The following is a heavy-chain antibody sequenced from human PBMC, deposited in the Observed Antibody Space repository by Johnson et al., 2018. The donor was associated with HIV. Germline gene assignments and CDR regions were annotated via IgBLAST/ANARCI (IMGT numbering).Heavy chain of an antibody. CDR1: GFTFSSYA. CDR2: ISGSGGST. V-gene: IGHV3-23*04. D-gene: IGHD3-16*02. CDR3: ARTEMITFGVVIVLVGAFDI. J-gene: IGHJ3*02. Sequence: VQLVESGGGLVQPGGSLRLSCAASGFTFSSYAMSWVRQAPGKGLEWVSAISGSGGSTYYADSVKGRFTISRDNSKNTLYLQMNSLRAEDTAVYYCARTEMITFGVVIVLVGAFDIWGQGTMVTVSS.